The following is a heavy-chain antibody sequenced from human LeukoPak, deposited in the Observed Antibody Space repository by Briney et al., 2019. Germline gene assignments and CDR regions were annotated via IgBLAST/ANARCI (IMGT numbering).Heavy chain of an antibody. Sequence: GGSLRLSCAASGFTFSSYSMNWVRQAPGKGLEWVSYISSSSSTIYYADSVKGRFTISRDNSENTLYLQMNSLRADDTAVYYCAYRTGFDYWGQGTLVTVSS. V-gene: IGHV3-48*01. J-gene: IGHJ4*02. CDR1: GFTFSSYS. CDR2: ISSSSSTI. CDR3: AYRTGFDY. D-gene: IGHD3-16*02.